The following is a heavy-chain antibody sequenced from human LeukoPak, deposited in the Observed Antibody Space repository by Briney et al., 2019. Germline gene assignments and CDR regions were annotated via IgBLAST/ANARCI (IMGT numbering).Heavy chain of an antibody. Sequence: GRSLRLSCAASGFTFSSYGMHWVRQAPGKGLEWVAVIWYDGSNKYYADSVKGRFTISRDNSENTLYLQMNSLRAEDTAVYYCAKEYSSSWPVGIDYWGQGTLVTVSS. V-gene: IGHV3-33*06. CDR1: GFTFSSYG. CDR3: AKEYSSSWPVGIDY. D-gene: IGHD6-13*01. J-gene: IGHJ4*02. CDR2: IWYDGSNK.